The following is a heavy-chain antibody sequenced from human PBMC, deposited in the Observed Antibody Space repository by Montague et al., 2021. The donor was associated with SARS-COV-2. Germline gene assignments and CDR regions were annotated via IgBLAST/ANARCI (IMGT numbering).Heavy chain of an antibody. Sequence: SETLSLTCTVSGGSISSGSYYWSWIRQPAGKGLEWIGSIYYSGSTYYNPSLKSRVTISVDTSKNQFSLKLSSVTAADTAVYYCARGPLVGRYDHDGMDVWGQGTTVTVSS. V-gene: IGHV4-39*07. D-gene: IGHD5-12*01. J-gene: IGHJ6*02. CDR3: ARGPLVGRYDHDGMDV. CDR1: GGSISSGSYY. CDR2: IYYSGST.